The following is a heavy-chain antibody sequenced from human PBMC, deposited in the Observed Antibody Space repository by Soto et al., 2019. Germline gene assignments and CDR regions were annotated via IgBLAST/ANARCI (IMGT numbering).Heavy chain of an antibody. D-gene: IGHD6-13*01. CDR1: GGSISSGGYY. Sequence: PSETLSLTCTVSGGSISSGGYYWSWIRQHPGKGLEWIGYIYYSGSTYYNPSLKSRVTISVDTSKNQFSLKLSSVTAADTAVYYCARGLAAGDDAFDTWGQGTMVTVSS. J-gene: IGHJ3*02. CDR2: IYYSGST. V-gene: IGHV4-31*03. CDR3: ARGLAAGDDAFDT.